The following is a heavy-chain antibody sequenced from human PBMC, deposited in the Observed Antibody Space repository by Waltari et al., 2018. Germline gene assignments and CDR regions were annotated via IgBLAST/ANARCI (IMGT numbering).Heavy chain of an antibody. J-gene: IGHJ4*02. V-gene: IGHV3-48*03. CDR2: INSCGVAN. CDR3: ARNRKIVAACWGRDLDY. Sequence: EVQLVESGGGLVQPGGSLRLSCAVSGFTFSIYEMSWVRQAPGEGSEWGSFINSCGVANYYANPVKGRFPVPSDNAQDLLFLQMNSLRVDDTAFYYCARNRKIVAACWGRDLDYWGRGTLVTVSS. CDR1: GFTFSIYE. D-gene: IGHD6-13*01.